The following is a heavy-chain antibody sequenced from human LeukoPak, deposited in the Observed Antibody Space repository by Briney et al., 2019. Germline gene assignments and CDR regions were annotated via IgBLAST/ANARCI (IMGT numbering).Heavy chain of an antibody. V-gene: IGHV4-61*02. CDR2: IFTSGST. D-gene: IGHD3-22*01. CDR1: GGSISSGSYY. Sequence: SETLSLTCTVSGGSISSGSYYWSWIRQPAGKGLEWIGRIFTSGSTNYNPSLKSRVTISVDTSKNQFSLKLSSVTAADTAVYYCARAYYYDSSGYYSIFDYWGQGTLVTVSS. J-gene: IGHJ4*02. CDR3: ARAYYYDSSGYYSIFDY.